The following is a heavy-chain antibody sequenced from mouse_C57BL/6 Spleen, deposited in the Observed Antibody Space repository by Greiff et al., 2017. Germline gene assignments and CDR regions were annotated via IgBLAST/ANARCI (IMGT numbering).Heavy chain of an antibody. D-gene: IGHD2-4*01. CDR2: INPNNGGT. J-gene: IGHJ3*01. CDR1: GYTFTDYY. V-gene: IGHV1-26*01. Sequence: EVQLQQSGPELVKPGASVKISCKASGYTFTDYYMNWVKQSHGKSLEWIGDINPNNGGTSYNQKFKGKATLTVDKSSSTAYMELRSLTSEDSAVYYCARGWDYDAWFAYWGQGTLVTVSA. CDR3: ARGWDYDAWFAY.